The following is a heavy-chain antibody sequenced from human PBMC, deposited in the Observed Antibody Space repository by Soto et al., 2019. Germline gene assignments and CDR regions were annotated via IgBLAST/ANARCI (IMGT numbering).Heavy chain of an antibody. CDR3: AEYQCALRGMLQEGGLGGAFDN. D-gene: IGHD2-8*01. CDR1: GFTFSSYA. Sequence: EVQLLESGGGLVQPGGSLRLSCAASGFTFSSYAMSWVRQAPGKGLEWVSAISGSGGSTYYADSVKGRFTISRDNSKNKMSKHTMSLKTESTAVYYWAEYQCALRGMLQEGGLGGAFDNWGQGTMVTVSS. J-gene: IGHJ3*02. V-gene: IGHV3-23*01. CDR2: ISGSGGST.